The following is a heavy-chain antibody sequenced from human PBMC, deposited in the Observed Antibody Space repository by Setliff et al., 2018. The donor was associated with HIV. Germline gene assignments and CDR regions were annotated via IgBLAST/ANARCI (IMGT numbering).Heavy chain of an antibody. CDR2: IYYTGTT. CDR1: GGSINTGGYY. CDR3: SRGTYYKGLDP. V-gene: IGHV4-31*11. D-gene: IGHD3-10*01. Sequence: KPSETLSLTCVVSGGSINTGGYYWTWIRQVPGKGLEWIGSIYYTGTTNYNPSLESRLTIDTSQNHFSLMLTSVTAADTAPYFCSRGTYYKGLDPWGQGTLVTVSS. J-gene: IGHJ5*02.